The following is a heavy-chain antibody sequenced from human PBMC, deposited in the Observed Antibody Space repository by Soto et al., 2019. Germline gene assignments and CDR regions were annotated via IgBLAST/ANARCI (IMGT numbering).Heavy chain of an antibody. D-gene: IGHD3-9*01. V-gene: IGHV4-39*01. CDR2: IYYSGST. CDR1: GCSSSSSSYY. J-gene: IGHJ5*02. CDR3: ARQNYDILTGPSSFDP. Sequence: PXEIVSLTCTVSGCSSSSSSYYWGWIRQPPGKGLEWIGSIYYSGSTYYNPSLKSRVTISVDTSKNQFSLKLSSVTAADTAVYYCARQNYDILTGPSSFDPWGQGTLVTVSS.